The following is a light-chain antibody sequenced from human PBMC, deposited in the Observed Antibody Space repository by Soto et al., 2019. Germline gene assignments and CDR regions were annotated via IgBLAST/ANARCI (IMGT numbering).Light chain of an antibody. CDR1: SSDGVGLTF. J-gene: IGLJ2*01. V-gene: IGLV2-8*01. Sequence: QSALSQPPSASGSPGQSVTISCTGTSSDGVGLTFVSWYQHRPGKAPTLIIYEDIKRPSGVPDRFSGSQSANTASLTVSGLQSDDEAVYYCSSYANRNYVIFGGGTQLTVL. CDR3: SSYANRNYVI. CDR2: EDI.